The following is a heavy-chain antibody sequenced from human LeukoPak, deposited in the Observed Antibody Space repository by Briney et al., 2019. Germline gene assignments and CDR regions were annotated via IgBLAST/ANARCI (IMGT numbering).Heavy chain of an antibody. CDR1: GYTFTGYC. CDR3: AVASYGSGSYYDPVDY. D-gene: IGHD3-10*01. V-gene: IGHV1-2*02. CDR2: INPNSGGT. J-gene: IGHJ4*02. Sequence: GASVKVSCKASGYTFTGYCMHWVRQAPGQGLEWMGWINPNSGGTNYAQKFQGRVTMTRDTSISTAYMELSRLRSDDTAVYYCAVASYGSGSYYDPVDYWGQGTLVTVSS.